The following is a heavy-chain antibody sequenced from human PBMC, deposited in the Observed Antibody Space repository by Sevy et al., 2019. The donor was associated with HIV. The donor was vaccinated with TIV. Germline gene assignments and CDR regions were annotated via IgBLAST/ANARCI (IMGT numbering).Heavy chain of an antibody. J-gene: IGHJ3*02. V-gene: IGHV3-53*01. CDR1: GFVVSDNH. CDR2: INKDDRT. Sequence: GGSLRLSCAASGFVVSDNHMNWVRQAPGKGLEWVSVINKDDRTFYIDSVKGRFTISRDNSRNILYLQMNGLRTEDTAIYYCGTSSHKWGEDGFVIWGQGTMVTVSS. D-gene: IGHD1-26*01. CDR3: GTSSHKWGEDGFVI.